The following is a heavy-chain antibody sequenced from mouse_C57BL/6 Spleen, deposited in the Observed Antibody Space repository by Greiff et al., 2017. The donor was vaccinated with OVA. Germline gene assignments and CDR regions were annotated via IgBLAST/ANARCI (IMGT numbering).Heavy chain of an antibody. CDR2: ISYSGST. CDR3: ARGGSTPFAY. D-gene: IGHD1-1*01. V-gene: IGHV3-1*01. J-gene: IGHJ3*01. CDR1: GYSITSGYD. Sequence: EVQVVESGPGMVKPSQSLSLTCTVTGYSITSGYDWHWIRHFPGNKLEWMGYISYSGSTNYNPSLKSRISITHDTSKNHFFLKLNSVTTEDTATYYCARGGSTPFAYWGQGTLVTVSA.